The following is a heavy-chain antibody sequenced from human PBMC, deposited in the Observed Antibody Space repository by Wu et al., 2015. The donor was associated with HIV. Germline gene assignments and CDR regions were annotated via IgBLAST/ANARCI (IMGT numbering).Heavy chain of an antibody. Sequence: QVQLVQSGAEVKKPGSSVKVSCKASGGTFSSYAISWVRQAPGQGLEWMGRIIPIFGTANYAQKFQGRVTITADESTSTAYMELSSLRSEDTAVYYCARDSEHIVVVSPRGMDVWGQGDHGHRLL. D-gene: IGHD2-21*01. CDR3: ARDSEHIVVVSPRGMDV. J-gene: IGHJ6*02. CDR2: IIPIFGTA. V-gene: IGHV1-69*13. CDR1: GGTFSSYA.